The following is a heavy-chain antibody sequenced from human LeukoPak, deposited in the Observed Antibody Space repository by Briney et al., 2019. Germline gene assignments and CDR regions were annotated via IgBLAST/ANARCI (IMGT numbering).Heavy chain of an antibody. V-gene: IGHV4-34*01. CDR3: ARQKRYYDSSGKRNIYYYYYYMDV. J-gene: IGHJ6*03. D-gene: IGHD3-22*01. CDR2: INHSGST. CDR1: GGSFSGYY. Sequence: SETLSLTCAVYGGSFSGYYWSWIRQPPGKGLEWIGEINHSGSTNYNPSLKSRVTISVDTSKNQFSLKLSSVTAADTAVYYCARQKRYYDSSGKRNIYYYYYYMDVWGKGTTVTISS.